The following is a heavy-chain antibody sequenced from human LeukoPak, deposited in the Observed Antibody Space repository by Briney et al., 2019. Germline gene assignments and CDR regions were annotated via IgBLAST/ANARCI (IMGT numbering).Heavy chain of an antibody. CDR1: GGSFSGYY. CDR2: INHSGST. J-gene: IGHJ4*02. CDR3: AMYRWFGELPLDY. Sequence: SETLSLTCAVYGGSFSGYYWSWIRQPPGKGLEWIGEINHSGSTNYNPSLKSRVTISVDTSKNQFSLKLSSVTAADTAVYYCAMYRWFGELPLDYFGQGTLVTVSS. V-gene: IGHV4-34*01. D-gene: IGHD3-10*01.